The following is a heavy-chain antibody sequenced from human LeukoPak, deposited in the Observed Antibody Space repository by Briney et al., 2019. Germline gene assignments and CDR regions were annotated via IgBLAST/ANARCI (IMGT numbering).Heavy chain of an antibody. CDR1: GFTFSSYW. Sequence: GGSLRLSCAASGFTFSSYWMSWVRHAPGKGLEWVATINQDGSEKYYVDSVKGRFSISRDNAKNSLYLQMSSLRAEDTAVYYCVSERGYSGYGDFDYWGQGTLVTVSS. CDR3: VSERGYSGYGDFDY. D-gene: IGHD5-12*01. CDR2: INQDGSEK. J-gene: IGHJ4*02. V-gene: IGHV3-7*01.